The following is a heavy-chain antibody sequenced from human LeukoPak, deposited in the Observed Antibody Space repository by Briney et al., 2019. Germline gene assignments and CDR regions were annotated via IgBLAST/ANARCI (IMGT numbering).Heavy chain of an antibody. CDR2: IKQDGSKK. D-gene: IGHD1-26*01. Sequence: GGSLRLSCVASGFPLSSYWMTWVRQAPGKGLEWVANIKQDGSKKSYVDSVKGRFTISRDNAKNSLYLQMNSLRAEDTAVYYCVRDLGGRSGHWGQGTLVTVSS. V-gene: IGHV3-7*01. J-gene: IGHJ4*02. CDR3: VRDLGGRSGH. CDR1: GFPLSSYW.